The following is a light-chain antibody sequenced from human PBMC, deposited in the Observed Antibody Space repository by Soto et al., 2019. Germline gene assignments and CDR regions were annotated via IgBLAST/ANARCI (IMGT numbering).Light chain of an antibody. CDR2: GAS. CDR3: QQYVSSAT. J-gene: IGKJ4*01. V-gene: IGKV3-20*01. Sequence: EIVLTQSPGTLSLSPGERATLSCRTSQTIGRNYLAWYQQKPGQAPRLLIYGASSRATGIPERFSGSGSGTDFTLTISRLEPEDFAVYYCQQYVSSATFGGGTKVEIK. CDR1: QTIGRNY.